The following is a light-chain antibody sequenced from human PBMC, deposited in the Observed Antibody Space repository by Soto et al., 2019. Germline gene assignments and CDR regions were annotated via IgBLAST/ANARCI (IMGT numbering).Light chain of an antibody. CDR2: DDS. CDR3: QVWESTSDPVV. CDR1: NIGSKS. Sequence: SYELTQPPSVSVAPGQTAKITCGGNNIGSKSVHWYQQKPGQAPALVVYDDSVRPSGLPERFSGSNSGNTATLTISRVDAGDEADYYCQVWESTSDPVVFGGGTKVTVL. J-gene: IGLJ2*01. V-gene: IGLV3-21*02.